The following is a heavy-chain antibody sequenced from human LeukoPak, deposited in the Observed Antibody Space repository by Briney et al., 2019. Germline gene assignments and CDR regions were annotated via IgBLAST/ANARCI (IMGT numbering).Heavy chain of an antibody. CDR1: GGSVSSSEYY. Sequence: SEALSLTCTVSGGSVSSSEYYWVWIRQPPGKGLEWIASINYRGSTYYNPSLKSRVTISVGTSKNQFSLKLNSVTAADTAVYYCARSVNIVVEYYFDYWGQGTLVTISS. D-gene: IGHD2-15*01. V-gene: IGHV4-39*01. CDR2: INYRGST. J-gene: IGHJ4*02. CDR3: ARSVNIVVEYYFDY.